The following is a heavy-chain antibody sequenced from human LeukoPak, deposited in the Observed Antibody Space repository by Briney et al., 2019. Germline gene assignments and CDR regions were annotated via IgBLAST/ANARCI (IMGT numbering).Heavy chain of an antibody. V-gene: IGHV1-69*05. CDR2: IIPIFGTA. CDR3: ATCIWGSYRYTRFDC. CDR1: GGTFSSYA. D-gene: IGHD3-16*02. J-gene: IGHJ4*02. Sequence: SVKVSCKASGGTFSSYAISWVRQAPGQGLEWMGRIIPIFGTANYAQKFQGRVTITTDESTSTAYMELSSLRSEDTAVYYCATCIWGSYRYTRFDCWGQGTLVTVSS.